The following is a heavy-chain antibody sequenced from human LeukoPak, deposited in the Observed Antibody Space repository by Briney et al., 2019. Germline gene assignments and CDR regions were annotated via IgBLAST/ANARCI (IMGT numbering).Heavy chain of an antibody. J-gene: IGHJ4*02. CDR3: ARRGYYDSSGFDY. Sequence: SMKVSCKASGGTFISYAISWVRQAPGQGLEWMGGIIPIFGTANYAQKFQGRVTITADESTSTAYMELSSLRSEDTAVYYCARRGYYDSSGFDYWGQGTLVTVSS. V-gene: IGHV1-69*13. D-gene: IGHD3-22*01. CDR1: GGTFISYA. CDR2: IIPIFGTA.